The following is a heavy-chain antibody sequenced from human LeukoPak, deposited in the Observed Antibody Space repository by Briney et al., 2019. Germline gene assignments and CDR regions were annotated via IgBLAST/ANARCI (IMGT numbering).Heavy chain of an antibody. CDR1: GGSISSYY. CDR3: ARDSILAAAAGDYYYYYMDV. D-gene: IGHD6-13*01. CDR2: IYYSGST. J-gene: IGHJ6*03. Sequence: SETLSLTCTVSGGSISSYYWSWIRQPPGKGLEWIGYIYYSGSTNYNPSFKSRVTISVDTSKNQFSLKLSSVTAADTAVYYCARDSILAAAAGDYYYYYMDVWGKGTTVTVSS. V-gene: IGHV4-59*01.